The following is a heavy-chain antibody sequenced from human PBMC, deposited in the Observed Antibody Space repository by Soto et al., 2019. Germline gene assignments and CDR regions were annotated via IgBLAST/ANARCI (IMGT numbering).Heavy chain of an antibody. CDR3: ARGPFDYDSSGIDY. D-gene: IGHD3-22*01. CDR2: ISYHGSDK. V-gene: IGHV3-30-3*01. Sequence: GGSLRLSCATSGFTFSNYGMHWVRQAPGKGLEWLALISYHGSDKYYADSVKGRFTISRDNFMNTLFLQMSSLRVEDTADYYCARGPFDYDSSGIDYWGQGTLVTVSS. CDR1: GFTFSNYG. J-gene: IGHJ4*02.